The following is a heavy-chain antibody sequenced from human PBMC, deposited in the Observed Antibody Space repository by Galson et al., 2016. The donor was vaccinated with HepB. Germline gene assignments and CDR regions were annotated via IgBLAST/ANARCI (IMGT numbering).Heavy chain of an antibody. Sequence: SLRLSCAASGFSFGDYAMSWFRQAPGKGLEWVGLIRGKAYGGTTEYAASVKGRFTISRDDSKSIAYLQMDSLKTEDTALYYCTRDDYDYVWDSYRYDYFDYWGQGTLVTVSS. CDR2: IRGKAYGGTT. CDR3: TRDDYDYVWDSYRYDYFDY. J-gene: IGHJ4*02. CDR1: GFSFGDYA. V-gene: IGHV3-49*03. D-gene: IGHD3-16*02.